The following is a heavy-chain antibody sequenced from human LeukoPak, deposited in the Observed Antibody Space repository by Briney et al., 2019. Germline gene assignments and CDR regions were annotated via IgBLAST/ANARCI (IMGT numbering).Heavy chain of an antibody. Sequence: GGSLRLSCAASGLTFSNYAVSWVRQAPGKGLEWVSAISGSGGSTYYADSVKGRFTISRDNSKNTLYLQMGSLRAEDMAVYYCARGGAGEGYYFDYWGQGTLVTVSS. CDR3: ARGGAGEGYYFDY. CDR1: GLTFSNYA. J-gene: IGHJ4*02. V-gene: IGHV3-23*01. CDR2: ISGSGGST. D-gene: IGHD1-14*01.